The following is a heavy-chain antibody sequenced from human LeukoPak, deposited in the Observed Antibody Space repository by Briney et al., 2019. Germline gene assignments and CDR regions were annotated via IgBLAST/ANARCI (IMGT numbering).Heavy chain of an antibody. CDR1: GYTFTGCY. CDR3: ARTIGSPGVDY. V-gene: IGHV1-2*06. Sequence: ASVKVPCKASGYTFTGCYMHWVRQAPGRGLEWMGRINPNSGGTNYAQKFQGRVTMTRDTSISTAYMELSRLRSDDTAVYYCARTIGSPGVDYWGQGTLVTVSS. J-gene: IGHJ4*02. D-gene: IGHD4/OR15-4a*01. CDR2: INPNSGGT.